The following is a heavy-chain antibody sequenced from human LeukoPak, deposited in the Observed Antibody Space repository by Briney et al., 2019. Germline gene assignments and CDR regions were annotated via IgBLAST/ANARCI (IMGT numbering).Heavy chain of an antibody. D-gene: IGHD6-13*01. CDR1: GYTFTSYG. CDR2: ISAYNGNA. J-gene: IGHJ6*02. Sequence: ASVKVSCKASGYTFTSYGISWVRQAPGQGLEWMGWISAYNGNANYAQKLQGRVTMTTDTSTSTAYMELRSLRSDDTAVYYCASFPNAAAGPDYYYGMDVWGQGTTVTVSS. CDR3: ASFPNAAAGPDYYYGMDV. V-gene: IGHV1-18*01.